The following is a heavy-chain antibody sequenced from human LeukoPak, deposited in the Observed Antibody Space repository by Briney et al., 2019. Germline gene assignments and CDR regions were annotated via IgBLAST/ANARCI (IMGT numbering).Heavy chain of an antibody. Sequence: GGSLRLSCVGSGFTFRSYAMTGVRQAPGKGREWVPTISGSGESTYYADSVKGRFTISRDNSKTMLYLQVSTLRAEDTAVYYCAHQWLVLGAFDIWGQGTMVTVSS. J-gene: IGHJ3*02. CDR3: AHQWLVLGAFDI. CDR1: GFTFRSYA. V-gene: IGHV3-23*01. D-gene: IGHD6-19*01. CDR2: ISGSGEST.